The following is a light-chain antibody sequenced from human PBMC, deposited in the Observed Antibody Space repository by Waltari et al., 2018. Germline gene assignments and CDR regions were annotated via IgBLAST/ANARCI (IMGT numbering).Light chain of an antibody. CDR2: RNY. Sequence: QSVLTPPPSVSGTPGQRVTISCSVTTSNIGRNSVYWYQQLPGTAPKLLIYRNYQRPSGVPTRFSGSRSGTSASLAISGLQSEDEADYYCATWDDTLSGPRVFGGGTRLTVL. J-gene: IGLJ3*02. CDR1: TSNIGRNS. V-gene: IGLV1-47*01. CDR3: ATWDDTLSGPRV.